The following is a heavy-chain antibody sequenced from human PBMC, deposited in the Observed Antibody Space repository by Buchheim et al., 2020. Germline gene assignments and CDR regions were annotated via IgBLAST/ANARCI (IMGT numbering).Heavy chain of an antibody. CDR3: ASHIIILGNRGFDF. V-gene: IGHV4-4*02. CDR2: VYHGGST. CDR1: GGSITSHSW. Sequence: QVQLQESGPGLVKPSGTLSLTCTVSGGSITSHSWWSWVRQPPGTGLEWIGEVYHGGSTKYDPSLQSRVTISVDKSKNQFSLKLSSVTAADTAVYYCASHIIILGNRGFDFWGQG. J-gene: IGHJ4*02. D-gene: IGHD1-26*01.